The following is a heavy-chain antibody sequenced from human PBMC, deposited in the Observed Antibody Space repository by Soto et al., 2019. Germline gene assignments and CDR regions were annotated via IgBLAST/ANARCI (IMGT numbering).Heavy chain of an antibody. CDR1: GFTFSSYG. CDR2: IWYDGGSK. V-gene: IGHV3-33*01. CDR3: ARDGVSGTHYYFDY. D-gene: IGHD1-26*01. J-gene: IGHJ4*02. Sequence: GGSLRLSCAASGFTFSSYGMHWVRQAPGRGLEWVAIIWYDGGSKFYADSVKGRFTISRDNSKNTLYLDMNSLGAEDTAVYYCARDGVSGTHYYFDYWGQGTLVTVSS.